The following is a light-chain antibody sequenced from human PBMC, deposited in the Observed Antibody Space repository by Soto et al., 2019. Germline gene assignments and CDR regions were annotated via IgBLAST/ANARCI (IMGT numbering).Light chain of an antibody. V-gene: IGKV3-20*01. J-gene: IGKJ3*01. CDR2: GAS. Sequence: IVLTQSPGTLSLSPGERATLSCKASQSISSSFLAWYQQKPGQAPRLLLYGASTRATGIPDRFSGSGSGTEFTLTISRLEPEDSAVYYCQRYGYSPTLFAFGPGTKVEIK. CDR3: QRYGYSPTLFA. CDR1: QSISSSF.